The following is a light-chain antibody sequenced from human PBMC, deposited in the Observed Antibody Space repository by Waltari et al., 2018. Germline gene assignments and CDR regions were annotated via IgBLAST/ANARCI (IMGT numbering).Light chain of an antibody. CDR2: AAS. CDR3: QQSYSIPLYT. CDR1: QSISTY. V-gene: IGKV1-39*01. J-gene: IGKJ2*01. Sequence: DIQLPQSPSSRSASVGDRVTITCRASQSISTYLNWYQQKPGKAPKLLIYAASSLPSGVPSRFSGSGSGTDFTLTISSLQPEDFATYYCQQSYSIPLYTFGQGTKLEIK.